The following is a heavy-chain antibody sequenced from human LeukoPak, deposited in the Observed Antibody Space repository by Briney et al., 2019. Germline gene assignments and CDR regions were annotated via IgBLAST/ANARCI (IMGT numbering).Heavy chain of an antibody. J-gene: IGHJ4*02. D-gene: IGHD6-25*01. CDR2: IKQDGSEK. V-gene: IGHV3-7*03. CDR3: VRGPHIAATSY. Sequence: PGGSLRLSCAASGFTFSDYYMNWIRQAPGKGLEWVANIKQDGSEKQYVDSVKGRFAISRDNAKKSLYLQINTLRAEDTAVYYCVRGPHIAATSYWGQGTLVTVSS. CDR1: GFTFSDYY.